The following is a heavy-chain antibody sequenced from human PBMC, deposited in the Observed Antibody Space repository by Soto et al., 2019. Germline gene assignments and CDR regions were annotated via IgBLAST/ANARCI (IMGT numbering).Heavy chain of an antibody. D-gene: IGHD4-17*01. CDR2: IIPIFGTA. CDR3: ASGPNYDYGDYRVPPYYYYGMDV. V-gene: IGHV1-69*01. CDR1: GGTFSSYA. J-gene: IGHJ6*02. Sequence: QVQLVQSGAEVKKPGSSVKVSCKATGGTFSSYAISWVRQAPGQGLEWMGGIIPIFGTANYAQKFQGRVTITADESTSTAYMELSSLRSEDTAVYYCASGPNYDYGDYRVPPYYYYGMDVWGQGTTVTVS.